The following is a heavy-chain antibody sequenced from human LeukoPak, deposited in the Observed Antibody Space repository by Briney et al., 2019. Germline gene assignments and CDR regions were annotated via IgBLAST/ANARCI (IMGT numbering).Heavy chain of an antibody. V-gene: IGHV3-64D*06. CDR3: ASPYSGYDYNFDY. Sequence: PGGSLRLSCSASGFTFSSYAMHWVRQAPGKGLEYVSSISSNGGSTYYADSVKGRFTISRDNSKNTLFLQMSSLRTEDTAVYYCASPYSGYDYNFDYWGQGTLVTV. CDR2: ISSNGGST. D-gene: IGHD5-12*01. J-gene: IGHJ4*02. CDR1: GFTFSSYA.